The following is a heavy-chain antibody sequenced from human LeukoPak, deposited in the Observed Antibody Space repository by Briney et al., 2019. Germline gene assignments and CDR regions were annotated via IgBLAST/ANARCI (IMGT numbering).Heavy chain of an antibody. D-gene: IGHD5-24*01. J-gene: IGHJ3*02. CDR2: IYTSGST. CDR3: ARSVEMATVKAFDI. V-gene: IGHV4-4*07. CDR1: GGSISTYY. Sequence: SSETLSLTCTVSGGSISTYYYNWIRQPAGKGLEWLGRIYTSGSTNYNPSLKSRVTISVDMPKNDFSLKLSSVTAADTAVYYCARSVEMATVKAFDIWGQGTMVTVS.